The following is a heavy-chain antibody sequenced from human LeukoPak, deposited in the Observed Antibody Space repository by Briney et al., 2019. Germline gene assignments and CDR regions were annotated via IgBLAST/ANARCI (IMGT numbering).Heavy chain of an antibody. Sequence: GGSLRLSCAASGFTFSNAWMSWVRQAPGKGLEWVGRIKSKTDGGTTDYAAPVKGRLTISRDDSKNTLYLQMNSLKTEDTAVYYCTTDVGYYDSSGLYYFDYWGQGTLVTVSS. V-gene: IGHV3-15*01. CDR3: TTDVGYYDSSGLYYFDY. CDR2: IKSKTDGGTT. D-gene: IGHD3-22*01. J-gene: IGHJ4*02. CDR1: GFTFSNAW.